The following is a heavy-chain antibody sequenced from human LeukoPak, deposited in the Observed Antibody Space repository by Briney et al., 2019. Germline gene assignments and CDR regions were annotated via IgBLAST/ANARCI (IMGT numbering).Heavy chain of an antibody. Sequence: SETLSLTCAVYGGSFSGYYWSWIRQPPGKGLEWIGEINHSGSTNYNPSLKSRVTISVDTSKNQFSLKLSSVTAADTAVYYCARGPSGGSPLLDYWGRGTLVTVSS. CDR1: GGSFSGYY. J-gene: IGHJ4*02. V-gene: IGHV4-34*01. D-gene: IGHD2-15*01. CDR2: INHSGST. CDR3: ARGPSGGSPLLDY.